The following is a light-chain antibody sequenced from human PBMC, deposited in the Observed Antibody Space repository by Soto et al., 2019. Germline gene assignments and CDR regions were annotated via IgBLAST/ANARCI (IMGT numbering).Light chain of an antibody. V-gene: IGKV3-11*01. Sequence: EIVLTQSPATLSLSPGERATLSCRASQSVGSFLAWYQQKSGQTPRLLIYDASNRVTGIPARFGGSGSGPDVTLPISSLEPEDFAVYYCQHRANWLGTFGPGTKVDMK. CDR3: QHRANWLGT. CDR2: DAS. CDR1: QSVGSF. J-gene: IGKJ3*01.